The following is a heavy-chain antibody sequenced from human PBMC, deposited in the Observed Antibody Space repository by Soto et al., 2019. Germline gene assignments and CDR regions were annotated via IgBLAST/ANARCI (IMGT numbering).Heavy chain of an antibody. Sequence: GSRSLSVAVAGFTFSRYAISWVRQAPGKGLEWVSAISGSGGSTYYADSVKGRFTISRDNSKNTLYLQMNSLRAEDTAVYYCARSMIVVAITDFDYWGQGTLVT. V-gene: IGHV3-23*01. D-gene: IGHD3-22*01. CDR2: ISGSGGST. CDR1: GFTFSRYA. CDR3: ARSMIVVAITDFDY. J-gene: IGHJ4*02.